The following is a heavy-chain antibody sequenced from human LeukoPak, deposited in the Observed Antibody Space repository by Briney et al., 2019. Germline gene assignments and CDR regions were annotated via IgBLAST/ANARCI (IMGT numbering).Heavy chain of an antibody. CDR2: ISYDGSNK. V-gene: IGHV3-30*04. J-gene: IGHJ4*02. CDR1: GFTFSNYA. CDR3: ARGDVTGEGDY. D-gene: IGHD7-27*01. Sequence: GGSLRLSCAASGFTFSNYAMHWVRQAPGKGLEWVAVISYDGSNKYYADSVKGRFTISRDNSKNTLHLQMNSLRAEDTAVYYCARGDVTGEGDYWGQGTLVTVSS.